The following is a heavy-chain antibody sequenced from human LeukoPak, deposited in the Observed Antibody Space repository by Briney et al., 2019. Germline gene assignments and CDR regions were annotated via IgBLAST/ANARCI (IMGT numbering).Heavy chain of an antibody. Sequence: ASVKVSCKASGYTFTSYGISWVRQAPGQGLEWMGWISAYNGNTNYAQKLQGRVTMTTDTSTSTAYMELRSLRSDDTAVYYCARGHGGPVEMATIPFDYWGQGTLVTVSS. CDR1: GYTFTSYG. J-gene: IGHJ4*02. CDR2: ISAYNGNT. D-gene: IGHD5-24*01. CDR3: ARGHGGPVEMATIPFDY. V-gene: IGHV1-18*01.